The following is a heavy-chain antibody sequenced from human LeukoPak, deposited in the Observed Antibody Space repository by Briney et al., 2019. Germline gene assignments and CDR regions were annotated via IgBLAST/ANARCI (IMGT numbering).Heavy chain of an antibody. J-gene: IGHJ4*02. V-gene: IGHV4-39*01. D-gene: IGHD5-18*01. CDR2: IYYSGST. CDR1: GGSISSSSYY. Sequence: SETLSLTCTVSGGSISSSSYYWGWIRQPPGKGLEWIGSIYYSGSTYYNPSLKSRVTISVDTSKNQFSLKLSSVTAADTAVYYCARRGGYSYGFIDYWGLGTLVTVSS. CDR3: ARRGGYSYGFIDY.